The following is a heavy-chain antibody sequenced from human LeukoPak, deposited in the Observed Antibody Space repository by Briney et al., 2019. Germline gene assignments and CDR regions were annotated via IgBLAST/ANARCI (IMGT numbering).Heavy chain of an antibody. V-gene: IGHV4-61*02. Sequence: PSETLSLTCTVSGGSISSGSYYWSCIRQPAGKGLECIGRIYTSGSTYYNPSLKSRVTISVDTSKNQLSLKLSSVTAADTAVYYCARVAAGIGFFQHWGQGTLVTVSS. CDR3: ARVAAGIGFFQH. D-gene: IGHD6-13*01. CDR1: GGSISSGSYY. J-gene: IGHJ1*01. CDR2: IYTSGST.